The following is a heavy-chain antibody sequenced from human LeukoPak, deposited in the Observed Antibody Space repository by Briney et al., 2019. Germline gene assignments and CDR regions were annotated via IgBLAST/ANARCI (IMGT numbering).Heavy chain of an antibody. CDR2: MNHNSGNT. D-gene: IGHD5-12*01. CDR1: GYTFTSYD. Sequence: GASLKLSCTASGYTFTSYDINWVRQATRQGLEWMGWMNHNSGNTGYAQKFQGRVTMTRNTSISTAYMALSSLRSEDTAVYYCARGRGLRSLAFDLWGQGTMVTVSS. J-gene: IGHJ3*01. V-gene: IGHV1-8*01. CDR3: ARGRGLRSLAFDL.